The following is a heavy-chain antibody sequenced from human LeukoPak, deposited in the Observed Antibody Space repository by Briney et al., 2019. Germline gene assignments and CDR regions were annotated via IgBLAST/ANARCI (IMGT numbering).Heavy chain of an antibody. J-gene: IGHJ4*02. Sequence: PGGSLRLSCAASGFTFSNAWMSWVRQAPGKGLEWVGRIKSKTDGGTTDYAAPVKGRFTISRDDSTNTLYLQMNSLKTEDTAVYYCTTDLGSGWRLYYFDYWGQGTLVTVSS. CDR2: IKSKTDGGTT. V-gene: IGHV3-15*01. D-gene: IGHD6-19*01. CDR1: GFTFSNAW. CDR3: TTDLGSGWRLYYFDY.